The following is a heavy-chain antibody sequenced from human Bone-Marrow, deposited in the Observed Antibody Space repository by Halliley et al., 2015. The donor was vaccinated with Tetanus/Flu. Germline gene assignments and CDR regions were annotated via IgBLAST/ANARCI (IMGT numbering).Heavy chain of an antibody. CDR2: ISPGGGST. D-gene: IGHD5-18*01. CDR3: VRGGYDSGSS. Sequence: LEWVALISPGGGSTTYAEKFQGRVTVTRDTSTSTVYMELVSLKFGDTAGYFCVRGGYDSGSSWGQGSLVTVSS. V-gene: IGHV1-46*01. J-gene: IGHJ5*02.